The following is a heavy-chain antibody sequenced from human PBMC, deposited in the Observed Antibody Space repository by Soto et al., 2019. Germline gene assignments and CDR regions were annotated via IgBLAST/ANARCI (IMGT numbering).Heavy chain of an antibody. V-gene: IGHV1-3*01. Sequence: QVQLVQSGAEVKKPGASVKVSCKASGYTFTSYAMHWVRQAPGQRLEWMGWINAGNGNTKYSQKFQGRVTITRDTSASTAYMELSSLRSEDTAVYYCARDRAVTAPPNWFDPWGQGTLVTVSS. CDR2: INAGNGNT. D-gene: IGHD2-21*02. CDR3: ARDRAVTAPPNWFDP. J-gene: IGHJ5*02. CDR1: GYTFTSYA.